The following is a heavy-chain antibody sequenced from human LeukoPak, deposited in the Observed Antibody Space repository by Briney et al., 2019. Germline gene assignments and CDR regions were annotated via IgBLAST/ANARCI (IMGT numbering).Heavy chain of an antibody. J-gene: IGHJ4*02. CDR1: GGSISSNNW. CDR2: INHRGST. CDR3: ASGCKSGPKGYMVRGIIRPDY. D-gene: IGHD3-10*01. V-gene: IGHV4-4*02. Sequence: PSETLSLTCAVFGGSISSNNWWTWVRQPPGKGLEWIGEINHRGSTNNNPSLKSRITISVDTSKNQFSLKLSSVTAADTAVYYCASGCKSGPKGYMVRGIIRPDYWGKGTLVTVSS.